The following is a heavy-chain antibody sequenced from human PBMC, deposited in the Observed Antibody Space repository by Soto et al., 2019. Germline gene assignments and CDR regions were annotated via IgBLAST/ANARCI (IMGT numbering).Heavy chain of an antibody. CDR2: ISSYSGNT. CDR1: GYTLSSYG. J-gene: IGHJ6*02. CDR3: ARVSPNLHTSLSGMHV. Sequence: QGQLVQSGAEVKKPRASVKVSCKASGYTLSSYGMTWVRQAPGQGLEWMGWISSYSGNTNYAQKLQGRGTMTTDTSTSTVYMELWSLRSDDTAVYYCARVSPNLHTSLSGMHVWGHGPTVTVSS. V-gene: IGHV1-18*04.